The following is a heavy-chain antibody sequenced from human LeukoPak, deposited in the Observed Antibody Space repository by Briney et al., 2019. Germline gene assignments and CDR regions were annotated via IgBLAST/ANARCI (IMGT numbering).Heavy chain of an antibody. CDR1: GFTFSNYT. CDR2: ISSTGNFI. Sequence: GGSLRLSCAASGFTFSNYTMIWVRQAPGKGLEWVSSISSTGNFIYYADPLKGRFTVSRDNAKNSLYLQLNSLRAEDTAVYYCARDLWDHWGQGTLVTVSS. J-gene: IGHJ4*02. CDR3: ARDLWDH. V-gene: IGHV3-21*01.